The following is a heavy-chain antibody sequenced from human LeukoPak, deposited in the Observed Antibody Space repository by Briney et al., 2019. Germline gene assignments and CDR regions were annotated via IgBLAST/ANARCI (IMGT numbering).Heavy chain of an antibody. CDR1: GGTFSSYA. D-gene: IGHD4-17*01. V-gene: IGHV1-69*06. J-gene: IGHJ4*02. Sequence: ASVKVSCKASGGTFSSYAISWVRQAPGQGLEWMGRIIPIFGTANYAQKFQGRVPITADKSTSTAYMELSSLRSEDTAVYYCARDRNGEHDYWGQGTLVTVSS. CDR3: ARDRNGEHDY. CDR2: IIPIFGTA.